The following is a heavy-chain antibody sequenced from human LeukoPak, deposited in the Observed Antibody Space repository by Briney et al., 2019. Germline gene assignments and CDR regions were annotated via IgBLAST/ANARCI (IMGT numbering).Heavy chain of an antibody. CDR1: GFTFSSYS. CDR2: ISSSSSYI. V-gene: IGHV3-21*01. J-gene: IGHJ4*02. CDR3: AREGITGTTSTGELLDY. Sequence: GGSLRLSCAASGFTFSSYSMNWVRQAPGKGLEWVSSISSSSSYIYYADSVKGRFTISRDNAKNSLYLQMNSLRAEDTAVYYCAREGITGTTSTGELLDYWGQGTLVTVSS. D-gene: IGHD1-7*01.